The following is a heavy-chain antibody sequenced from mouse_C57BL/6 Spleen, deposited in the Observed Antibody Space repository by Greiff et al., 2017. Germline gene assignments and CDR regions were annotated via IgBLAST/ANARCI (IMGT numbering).Heavy chain of an antibody. J-gene: IGHJ4*01. V-gene: IGHV3-6*01. CDR3: ARDSSGHLDY. Sequence: EVQRVESGPGLVKPSQSLSLTCSVTGYSITSGYYWNWIRQFPGNKLEWMGYISYDGSNNYNPSLKNRISITRDTSKNQFFLKLNSVTTEDTATYYCARDSSGHLDYWGQGTSVTVSS. CDR2: ISYDGSN. CDR1: GYSITSGYY. D-gene: IGHD3-2*02.